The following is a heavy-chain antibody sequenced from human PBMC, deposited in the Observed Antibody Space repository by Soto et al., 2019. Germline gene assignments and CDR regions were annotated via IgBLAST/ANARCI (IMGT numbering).Heavy chain of an antibody. CDR3: VRDSHGDY. J-gene: IGHJ4*02. CDR2: IDGDDGDETAT. V-gene: IGHV3-74*01. Sequence: EVQLVESGGGLVQPGGSLRLSCTASGFTFRSFWMQWVRQAPGKGLEWVARIDGDDGDETATNYADSVQGRFLISRDNAKNTLHLQMSSLRAEDTAVYYCVRDSHGDYWGQVTLVTVSP. CDR1: GFTFRSFW.